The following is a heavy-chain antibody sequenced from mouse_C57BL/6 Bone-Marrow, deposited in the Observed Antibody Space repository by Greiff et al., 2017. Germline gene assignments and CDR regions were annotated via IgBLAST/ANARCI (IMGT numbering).Heavy chain of an antibody. Sequence: VQLQQSGPELVKPGASVKISCKASGYTFTDYYMNWVKQSHGKSLEWIGDINPNNGGTSYNQKFKGKATLTVDKSSSTAYMELRSLTSEDSAVYYCARWGITTVVMDYWGQGTSVTVSS. D-gene: IGHD1-1*01. CDR1: GYTFTDYY. CDR2: INPNNGGT. J-gene: IGHJ4*01. V-gene: IGHV1-26*01. CDR3: ARWGITTVVMDY.